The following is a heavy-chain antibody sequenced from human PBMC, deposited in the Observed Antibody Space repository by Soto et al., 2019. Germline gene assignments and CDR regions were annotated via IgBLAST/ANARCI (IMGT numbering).Heavy chain of an antibody. CDR1: GFTFSSYN. Sequence: GGSLRLSCAASGFTFSSYNMNWVRQAPGKGLEWVSCITSSSSYIYYADSVKGRFTISRDNAKNSLYLQMNSLRAEDTAVYYCAGAPYRGYDSGREYRGQGPRVTVSS. V-gene: IGHV3-21*01. J-gene: IGHJ4*02. CDR3: AGAPYRGYDSGREY. CDR2: ITSSSSYI. D-gene: IGHD5-12*01.